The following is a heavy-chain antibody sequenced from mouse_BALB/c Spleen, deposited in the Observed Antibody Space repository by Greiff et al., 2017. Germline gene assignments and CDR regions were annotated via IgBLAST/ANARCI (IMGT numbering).Heavy chain of an antibody. Sequence: EVHLVESGGGLVQPGGSRKLSCAASGFTFSSFGMHWVRQAPEKGLEWVAYISSGSSTLYYADTVKGRFTISRDNPKNTLFLQMTSLTSEDTAMYYWASEGDSGTWLAYWGQGTLVTVSA. CDR1: GFTFSSFG. D-gene: IGHD4-1*01. CDR2: ISSGSSTL. V-gene: IGHV5-17*02. J-gene: IGHJ3*01. CDR3: ASEGDSGTWLAY.